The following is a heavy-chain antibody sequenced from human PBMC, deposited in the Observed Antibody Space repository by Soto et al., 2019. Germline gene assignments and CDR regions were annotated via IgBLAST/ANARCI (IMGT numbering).Heavy chain of an antibody. V-gene: IGHV3-53*01. CDR3: ARVVITSHHPDY. D-gene: IGHD3-22*01. CDR1: GFTVSSNY. CDR2: IYSGGST. Sequence: EVQLVESGGGLIQPGGSLRLSCAASGFTVSSNYMSWVRQAPGKGLEWVSVIYSGGSTYYADSVKGRFTISRDNSKHTLYLQMNSLRAEDTAVYYCARVVITSHHPDYWGQGTLVTVSS. J-gene: IGHJ4*02.